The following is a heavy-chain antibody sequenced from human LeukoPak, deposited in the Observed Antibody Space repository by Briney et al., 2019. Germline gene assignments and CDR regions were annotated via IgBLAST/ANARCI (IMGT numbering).Heavy chain of an antibody. Sequence: GGSLRLSCAASGFTVSNNYMSWVRQAPGKGLEWVSIIYSGGSTYYADSVKGRFTISRNNSKNTLYLQMSSLRADDTAVDYCARGLQQQLGWFDPWGQGTLVTVSS. D-gene: IGHD6-13*01. J-gene: IGHJ5*02. V-gene: IGHV3-53*04. CDR2: IYSGGST. CDR3: ARGLQQQLGWFDP. CDR1: GFTVSNNY.